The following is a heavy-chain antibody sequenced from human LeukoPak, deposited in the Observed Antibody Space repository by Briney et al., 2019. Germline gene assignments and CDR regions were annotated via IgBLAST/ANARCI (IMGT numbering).Heavy chain of an antibody. V-gene: IGHV3-43D*04. D-gene: IGHD4-23*01. CDR2: ISWDGGST. CDR3: AKDGGGNSYYYYYMDV. Sequence: GGSLRLSFAASGFTFDDYAMHWVRRAPGKGLEWVSLISWDGGSTYYADSVKGRFTISRDNNKNSLYLQTNSLRAEDTALYYCAKDGGGNSYYYYYMDVWGKGTTVTVSS. CDR1: GFTFDDYA. J-gene: IGHJ6*03.